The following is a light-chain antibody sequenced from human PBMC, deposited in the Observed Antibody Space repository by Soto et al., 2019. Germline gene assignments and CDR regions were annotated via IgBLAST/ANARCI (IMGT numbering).Light chain of an antibody. CDR2: EVS. CDR3: SSYTSSSTR. V-gene: IGLV2-14*01. CDR1: SSDVGGYNY. Sequence: QSVLTQPASVSGSPGQSITISCTGTSSDVGGYNYVSWYQQHPGKAPKLMIYEVSNRPSGVSNRFSGSKAGNTASLTISGLQAEDEAEYYCSSYTSSSTRFGTGTKLTVL. J-gene: IGLJ1*01.